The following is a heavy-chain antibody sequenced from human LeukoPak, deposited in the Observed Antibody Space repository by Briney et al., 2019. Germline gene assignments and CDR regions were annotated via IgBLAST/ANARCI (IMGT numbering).Heavy chain of an antibody. J-gene: IGHJ4*01. V-gene: IGHV3-23*01. Sequence: GRSLRLSCAASGLTFSDYAMSWVRQTPGKGLEWVSGISGGGGSTSYADSVKGRFAISRDNSKNTLTLHMNSLRDDDSGLYYCVKDRPLVIPAAQFDFWGQGALVIVSS. CDR1: GLTFSDYA. D-gene: IGHD2-2*01. CDR3: VKDRPLVIPAAQFDF. CDR2: ISGGGGST.